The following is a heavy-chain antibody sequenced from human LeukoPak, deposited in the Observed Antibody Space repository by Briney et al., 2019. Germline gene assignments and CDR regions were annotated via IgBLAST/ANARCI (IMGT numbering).Heavy chain of an antibody. CDR3: ARQWGDCSSTSCYSAY. V-gene: IGHV5-51*01. CDR1: GYSFASYW. CDR2: IYPGDSDT. Sequence: GESLKISCRGSGYSFASYWIAWVRQMPGKGLEWMGIIYPGDSDTRYSPSFQGQVTISADKSISTAYLQWSSLKASDTAIYYCARQWGDCSSTSCYSAYWGQGTLVTVSS. D-gene: IGHD2-2*01. J-gene: IGHJ4*02.